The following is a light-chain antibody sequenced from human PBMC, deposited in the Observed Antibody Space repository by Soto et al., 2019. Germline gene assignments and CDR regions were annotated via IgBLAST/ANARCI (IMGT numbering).Light chain of an antibody. CDR3: QQYYTSPIT. CDR2: WAS. J-gene: IGKJ5*01. CDR1: QSVLYSSNNKNY. V-gene: IGKV4-1*01. Sequence: DIVMTQSPDSLAVSLGERATINCKSTQSVLYSSNNKNYLAWYQQKVGQPPKLLIYWASTRESGVPDRLSGSGSGTDFTLTISSLRAEDVAVYYCQQYYTSPITFGQGTRLEIK.